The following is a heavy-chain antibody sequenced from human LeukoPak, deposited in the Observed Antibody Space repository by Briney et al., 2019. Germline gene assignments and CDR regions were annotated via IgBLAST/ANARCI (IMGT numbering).Heavy chain of an antibody. V-gene: IGHV4-39*06. CDR2: INYRGST. J-gene: IGHJ5*02. CDR3: SRLPDP. Sequence: SETLSLTCTVSGRSISSSSYYWGWIRQPPGKGLEWIGSINYRGSTYYNPSLKIRVTISVDKSKNQFTLNVNSVTAADTAVYYCSRLPDPWGQGTLVTVSS. CDR1: GRSISSSSYY.